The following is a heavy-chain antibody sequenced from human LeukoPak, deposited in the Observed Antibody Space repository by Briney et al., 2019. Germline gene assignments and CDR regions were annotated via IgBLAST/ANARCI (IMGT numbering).Heavy chain of an antibody. D-gene: IGHD3-10*01. J-gene: IGHJ4*02. CDR2: ISGSGGGP. CDR1: GFTISKYA. Sequence: PGGSLRLSCAASGFTISKYAMSSVRQAPGKGLEWVSGISGSGGGPYHADSVKGRFTISRDNSKNTLYLQMNSLRADDTAVYYCARDRDGTGNSPLDYWGQGTLVIVSS. V-gene: IGHV3-23*01. CDR3: ARDRDGTGNSPLDY.